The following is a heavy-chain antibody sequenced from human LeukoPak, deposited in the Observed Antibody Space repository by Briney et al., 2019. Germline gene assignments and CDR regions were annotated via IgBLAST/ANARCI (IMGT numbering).Heavy chain of an antibody. CDR1: GFTFSSYA. Sequence: GGSLRLSCAASGFTFSSYAMSWVRQAPGKGLEWVSAISGSGGSTYYADSVKGRLTISRDNSKNTLYLQMNSLRAEDTAVYYCAKDSSGWYHYFDYWGQGTLVTVSS. CDR2: ISGSGGST. V-gene: IGHV3-23*01. J-gene: IGHJ4*02. D-gene: IGHD6-19*01. CDR3: AKDSSGWYHYFDY.